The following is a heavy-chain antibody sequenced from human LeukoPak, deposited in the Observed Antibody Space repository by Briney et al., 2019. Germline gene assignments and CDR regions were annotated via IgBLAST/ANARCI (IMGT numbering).Heavy chain of an antibody. D-gene: IGHD3-9*01. CDR1: RFTLSTYT. J-gene: IGHJ3*02. Sequence: GGSLRLSCAASRFTLSTYTMNWVPQAPGQGLEWVSSISCSSSNIYYADSVRGRFTISRDNARNSLYLQMNKRRGEDTAVHYCPRVSIRDAFDTCGQGTLVTVSS. V-gene: IGHV3-21*01. CDR3: PRVSIRDAFDT. CDR2: ISCSSSNI.